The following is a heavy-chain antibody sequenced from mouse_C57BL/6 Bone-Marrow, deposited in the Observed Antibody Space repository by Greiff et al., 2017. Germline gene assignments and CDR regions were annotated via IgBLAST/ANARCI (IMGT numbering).Heavy chain of an antibody. CDR3: ARGYYGSSPLLAMDY. CDR1: GFTFSDYG. CDR2: ISSGSSTI. D-gene: IGHD1-1*01. Sequence: EVQVVESGGGLVKPGGSLKLSCAASGFTFSDYGMHWVRQAPEKGLEWVAYISSGSSTIYYADTVKGRFTISRDNAKNTLFLQMTSLRSEDTAMYYCARGYYGSSPLLAMDYWGQGTSVTVSS. V-gene: IGHV5-17*01. J-gene: IGHJ4*01.